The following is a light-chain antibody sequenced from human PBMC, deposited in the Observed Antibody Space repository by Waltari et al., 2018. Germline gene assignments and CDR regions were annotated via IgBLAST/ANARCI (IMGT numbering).Light chain of an antibody. CDR1: SSDVGDYNY. J-gene: IGLJ1*01. CDR3: CSYAGSYDYV. CDR2: DVK. V-gene: IGLV2-11*01. Sequence: QSALTQPRSVSGSPGQSVTISCTGTSSDVGDYNYVSWYQQHPGKAPKLMIYDVKKRPSGVPGRFSGSKSGNTASLTISGLQAEDEADYYCCSYAGSYDYVFGTGTKVTVL.